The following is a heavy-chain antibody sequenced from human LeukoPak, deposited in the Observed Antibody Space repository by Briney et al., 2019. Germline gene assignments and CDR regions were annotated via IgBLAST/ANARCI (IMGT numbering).Heavy chain of an antibody. CDR1: GFTFSSYG. CDR2: IRYDGSNK. D-gene: IGHD3-16*02. Sequence: GGSLRLSCAASGFTFSSYGMHWVRQAPGKGLEWVAFIRYDGSNKYYADSVKGRFTISRDNSKNTLYLQMNSLRAEDTAVYYCAKDWVMITFGGVIDPQIWGQRTLVTVSS. J-gene: IGHJ4*02. V-gene: IGHV3-30*02. CDR3: AKDWVMITFGGVIDPQI.